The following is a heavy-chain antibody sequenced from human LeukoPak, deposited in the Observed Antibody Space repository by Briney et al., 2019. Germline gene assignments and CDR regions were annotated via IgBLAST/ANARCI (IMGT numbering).Heavy chain of an antibody. CDR2: ISGTSRYI. D-gene: IGHD4-11*01. J-gene: IGHJ4*02. CDR1: GFTFSTYS. V-gene: IGHV3-21*01. CDR3: ARGHSTVTTFSFDY. Sequence: GGSLRLSCAASGFTFSTYSMNWVRQAPRKGLEWVSSISGTSRYIYYADSVKGRFTVSRDNAKKSLYLQMNSLRAEDSAVYYCARGHSTVTTFSFDYWGQGTLVTVSS.